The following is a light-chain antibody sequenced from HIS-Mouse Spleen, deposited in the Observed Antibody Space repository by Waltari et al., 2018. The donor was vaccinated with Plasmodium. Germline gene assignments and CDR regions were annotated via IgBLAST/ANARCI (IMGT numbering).Light chain of an antibody. CDR2: DVS. CDR1: RSAVAGSNY. V-gene: IGLV2-11*01. Sequence: QSALTQPRSVSGSPGQSVTTPCTGTRSAVAGSNYVSWYQPHPGKAPKLMIYDVSKRPSGVPDRFSGSKSGNTASLTISGLQAEDEADYYCCSYAGSYTWVFGGGTKLTVL. J-gene: IGLJ2*01. CDR3: CSYAGSYTWV.